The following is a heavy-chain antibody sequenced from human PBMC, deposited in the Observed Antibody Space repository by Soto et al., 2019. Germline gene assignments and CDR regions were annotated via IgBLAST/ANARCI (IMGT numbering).Heavy chain of an antibody. CDR3: ARDWPGSSWGYYYNGMDV. V-gene: IGHV3-23*01. CDR2: SINSGRNT. CDR1: GFTFSSYA. D-gene: IGHD3-10*01. Sequence: TGGSLRLSCAASGFTFSSYAMSWVRQAPGKGLEWVSASINSGRNTYYADSVKGRFTISRDNSKNTVYLHMNSLRDGDTAIYYCARDWPGSSWGYYYNGMDVWGQGTTVTVSS. J-gene: IGHJ6*02.